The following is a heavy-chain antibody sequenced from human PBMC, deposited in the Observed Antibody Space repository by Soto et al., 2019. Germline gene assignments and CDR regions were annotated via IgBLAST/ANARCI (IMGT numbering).Heavy chain of an antibody. V-gene: IGHV1-18*04. J-gene: IGHJ4*02. CDR3: ARHQAYYYDSSGYYSPWDFDY. D-gene: IGHD3-22*01. Sequence: ASVKVSCKASGYTFTSYGISWVRQAPGQGLEWMGWISAYNGNTNYAQKLQGRVTMTTDTSTSTAYMELRSLRSDDTAVYYCARHQAYYYDSSGYYSPWDFDYWGQGTLVTVSS. CDR1: GYTFTSYG. CDR2: ISAYNGNT.